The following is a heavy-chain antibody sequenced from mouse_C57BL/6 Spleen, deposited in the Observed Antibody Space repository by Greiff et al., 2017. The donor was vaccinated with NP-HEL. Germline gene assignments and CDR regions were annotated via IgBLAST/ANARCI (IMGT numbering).Heavy chain of an antibody. D-gene: IGHD1-1*01. Sequence: EVQVEESGGGLVQPGGSLKLSCAASGFTFSDYYMYWVRQTPETRLEWVAYISNGGGSTYYPDTVKGRFTISRDTAKNTVYLQLRRLKSEDTAMYYCARQTYYYGSSYYYARDYWGQGTSVTVSS. CDR2: ISNGGGST. CDR1: GFTFSDYY. J-gene: IGHJ4*01. V-gene: IGHV5-12*01. CDR3: ARQTYYYGSSYYYARDY.